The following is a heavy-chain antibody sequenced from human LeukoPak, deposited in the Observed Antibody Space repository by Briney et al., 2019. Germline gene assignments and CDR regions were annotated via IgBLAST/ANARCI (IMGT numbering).Heavy chain of an antibody. V-gene: IGHV3-30*02. D-gene: IGHD3-3*01. J-gene: IGHJ3*02. CDR3: AKDFYRAFYDFWSGYYFDDPASDAFDI. CDR2: IRYDGSNK. Sequence: PGGSLRLSCAASGFTFSSYGMHWVRQAPGKGLEWVAFIRYDGSNKYYADSVKGRFTISRDNSKNTLYLQMNSLRAEDTAVYYCAKDFYRAFYDFWSGYYFDDPASDAFDIWGQGTMVTVSS. CDR1: GFTFSSYG.